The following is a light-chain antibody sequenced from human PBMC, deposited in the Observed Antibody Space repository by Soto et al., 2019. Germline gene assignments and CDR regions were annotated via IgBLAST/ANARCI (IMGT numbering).Light chain of an antibody. V-gene: IGLV6-57*01. CDR3: QSYDTSNPLV. CDR1: SGSIGSSY. CDR2: EDN. J-gene: IGLJ3*02. Sequence: NFMLTQPHSVSESPGKTVTISCTRSSGSIGSSYVQWYQQRPGSSPTTVIFEDNQRPTGVPVRFSGSIDSSSNSASLVISGLRTEDEADHYCQSYDTSNPLVFSGGTKLTVL.